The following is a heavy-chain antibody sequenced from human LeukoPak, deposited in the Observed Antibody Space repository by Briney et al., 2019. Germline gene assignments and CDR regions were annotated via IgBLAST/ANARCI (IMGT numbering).Heavy chain of an antibody. CDR3: ARDSPSGYSSGWFFPFDY. CDR2: IDYSGGT. J-gene: IGHJ4*02. Sequence: SETLSLTCTVSGGSISSYYWSWIRQPPGKRLEWIGYIDYSGGTNYNPSLKSRVTISVDTSKNQFSLKLNSVTAADTAVYYCARDSPSGYSSGWFFPFDYWGQGILVTVSS. D-gene: IGHD6-19*01. V-gene: IGHV4-59*01. CDR1: GGSISSYY.